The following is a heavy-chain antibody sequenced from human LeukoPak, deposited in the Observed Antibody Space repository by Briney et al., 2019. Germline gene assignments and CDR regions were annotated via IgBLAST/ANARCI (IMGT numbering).Heavy chain of an antibody. D-gene: IGHD1-26*01. Sequence: GSLRLSCAASGFTFSSYSMNWVRQAPGKGLEWVSSISSSSSYIYYADSVKGRFTISRDNAKNSLYLQMNSLRAEDTAVYYCARDHLGSWYFDLWGRGTLVTVSS. J-gene: IGHJ2*01. CDR3: ARDHLGSWYFDL. CDR1: GFTFSSYS. CDR2: ISSSSSYI. V-gene: IGHV3-21*01.